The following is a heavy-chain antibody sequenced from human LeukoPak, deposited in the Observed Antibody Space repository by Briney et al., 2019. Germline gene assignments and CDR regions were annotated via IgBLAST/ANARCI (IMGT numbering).Heavy chain of an antibody. D-gene: IGHD2-15*01. CDR3: AREPRSPGGRGRPFDF. J-gene: IGHJ4*02. V-gene: IGHV4-59*01. CDR2: IYYSGTT. CDR1: GGSISSYF. Sequence: SETLSLTCTVSGGSISSYFWSWIRQPPGKGLEWIGYIYYSGTTNYNPSLKSRVTISVDTSKNQFFLRLSSVTAADTAVYYCAREPRSPGGRGRPFDFWGQGTLVTVSS.